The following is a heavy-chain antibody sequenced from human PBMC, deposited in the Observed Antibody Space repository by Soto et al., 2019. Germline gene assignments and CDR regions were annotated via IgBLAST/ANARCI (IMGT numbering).Heavy chain of an antibody. D-gene: IGHD6-19*01. V-gene: IGHV3-30-3*01. Sequence: GGSLRLSCAASGFTFSSYAMHWVRQAPGKGLEWVAVISYDGSNKYYADSVKGRFTISRDNSKNTLYLQMNSLRAEDTAVYYCARDSGAVAVYYYYYGMDVWGQGTTVTVSS. J-gene: IGHJ6*02. CDR1: GFTFSSYA. CDR2: ISYDGSNK. CDR3: ARDSGAVAVYYYYYGMDV.